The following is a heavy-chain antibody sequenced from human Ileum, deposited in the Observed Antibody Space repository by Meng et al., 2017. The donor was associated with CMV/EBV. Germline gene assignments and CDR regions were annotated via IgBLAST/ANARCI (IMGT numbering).Heavy chain of an antibody. Sequence: ASVKVSCKASGFTLIDHFMHWVRQAPGQQRLEWMGWIHPNTGATHYAQKYQGRVTLTRDTSISTVFMELSSMTSDDTAVYYCARGEVGATTPGRFDCWGQGTLVTVSS. CDR2: IHPNTGAT. V-gene: IGHV1-2*02. D-gene: IGHD1-26*01. CDR3: ARGEVGATTPGRFDC. J-gene: IGHJ4*02. CDR1: GFTLIDHF.